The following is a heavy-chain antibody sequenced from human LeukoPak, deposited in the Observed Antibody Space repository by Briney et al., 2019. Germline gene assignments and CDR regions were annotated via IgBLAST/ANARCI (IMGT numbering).Heavy chain of an antibody. Sequence: ASVKVSCKASGYTFTGYYMHWVRQAPGQGLEWVGWINPNSGGTNYAQKFQGRVAKTRDTSISTAYMELSRLRSDDTAVYYCARDRRYGDYAYWGQGTLVTVSS. CDR1: GYTFTGYY. V-gene: IGHV1-2*02. CDR3: ARDRRYGDYAY. J-gene: IGHJ4*02. CDR2: INPNSGGT. D-gene: IGHD4-17*01.